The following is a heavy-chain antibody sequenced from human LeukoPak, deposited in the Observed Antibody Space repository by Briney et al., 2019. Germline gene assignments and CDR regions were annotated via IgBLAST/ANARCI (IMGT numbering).Heavy chain of an antibody. V-gene: IGHV3-23*01. D-gene: IGHD2-15*01. J-gene: IGHJ5*02. CDR2: ISGSGGST. CDR1: GFTFSSYA. Sequence: PGGSLRLSCAASGFTFSSYAMSWVRQAPGKGLEWVSAISGSGGSTYYADSVKGRFTISRDNSKNTLYLQMNSLRAEDTAVYYCAKGPYCSGGSCDPYNRFDPWGQGTLVTVSS. CDR3: AKGPYCSGGSCDPYNRFDP.